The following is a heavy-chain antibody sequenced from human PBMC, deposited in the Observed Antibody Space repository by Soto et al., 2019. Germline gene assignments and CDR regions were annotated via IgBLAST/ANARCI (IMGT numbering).Heavy chain of an antibody. CDR1: GFTFSNAW. D-gene: IGHD2-8*01. CDR2: IKSKTDGGTT. CDR3: TTSPHCTNGVCLYYYYYGMDV. V-gene: IGHV3-15*07. Sequence: PGGSLRLSCAASGFTFSNAWMNWVRQAPGKGLEWVGRIKSKTDGGTTDYAAPVKGRFTISRDDSKNTLYLQMNSLKTEDTAVYYCTTSPHCTNGVCLYYYYYGMDVWGQGTTVTVSS. J-gene: IGHJ6*02.